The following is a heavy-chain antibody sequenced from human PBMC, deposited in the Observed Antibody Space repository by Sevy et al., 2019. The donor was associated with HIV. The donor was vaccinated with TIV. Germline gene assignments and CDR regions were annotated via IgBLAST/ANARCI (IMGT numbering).Heavy chain of an antibody. J-gene: IGHJ4*02. Sequence: GGSLRLSCAASGFTFSGSALHWVRQASGKGLEWVGRIRMKANSYATAYAASVKGRFTISIDDSKNSAYLQMNSLKTEETAVYYCTTYLGYCRSTSCHYYFDNWGQGTLVTVSS. D-gene: IGHD2-2*03. V-gene: IGHV3-73*01. CDR2: IRMKANSYAT. CDR1: GFTFSGSA. CDR3: TTYLGYCRSTSCHYYFDN.